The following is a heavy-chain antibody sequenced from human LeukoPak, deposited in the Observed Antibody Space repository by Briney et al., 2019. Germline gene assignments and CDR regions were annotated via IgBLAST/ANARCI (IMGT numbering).Heavy chain of an antibody. CDR3: ASYPYGSGSYHF. CDR2: INHSGST. V-gene: IGHV4-34*01. J-gene: IGHJ4*02. CDR1: GGSFSGYY. Sequence: PSETLSLTCAVYGGSFSGYYWSWVRQPPGKGLEWIGEINHSGSTNYSPSLKSRVTISVDTSKNQFSLKLSSVTAADTAVYYCASYPYGSGSYHFWGQGTLVTVSS. D-gene: IGHD3-10*01.